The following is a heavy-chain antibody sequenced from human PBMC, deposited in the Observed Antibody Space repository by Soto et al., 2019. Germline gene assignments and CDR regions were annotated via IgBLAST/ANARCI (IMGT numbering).Heavy chain of an antibody. Sequence: ASVKVSCKASGGTFGSYAISWVRQAPGQGLEWMGGIIPIFGTANYAQKFQGRVTITADESTSTAYMELSSLRSEDTAVYYCARAVLRFLEWSWFDPWGQGTLVTVSS. D-gene: IGHD3-3*01. CDR1: GGTFGSYA. J-gene: IGHJ5*02. CDR2: IIPIFGTA. V-gene: IGHV1-69*13. CDR3: ARAVLRFLEWSWFDP.